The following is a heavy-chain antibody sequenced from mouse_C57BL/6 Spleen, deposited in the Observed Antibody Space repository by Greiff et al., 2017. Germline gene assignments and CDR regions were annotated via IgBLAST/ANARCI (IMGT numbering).Heavy chain of an antibody. J-gene: IGHJ3*01. D-gene: IGHD1-1*01. Sequence: VQLQQSGAELVRPGASVTLSCKASGYTFTDYEMHWVKQTPVHGLEWIGAIDPETGGTAYNQKFKGKAILTADKSSSTAYMELRSLTSEDSAVYYCTRCYYGSSYSWFAYWGQGTLVTVSA. CDR1: GYTFTDYE. CDR3: TRCYYGSSYSWFAY. V-gene: IGHV1-15*01. CDR2: IDPETGGT.